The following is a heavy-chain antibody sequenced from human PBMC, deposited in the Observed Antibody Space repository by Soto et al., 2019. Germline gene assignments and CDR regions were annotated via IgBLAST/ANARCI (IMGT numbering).Heavy chain of an antibody. CDR1: GYSFTSYW. CDR2: IYPGDSDT. J-gene: IGHJ6*04. V-gene: IGHV5-51*01. Sequence: PGESLKISCKASGYSFTSYWIGWVRQMPGKGLEWMGIIYPGDSDTRYSPSFQGQVTISADKSISTAYLQWSSLKASDTAMYYCAGSISSECRTYCMDVWRKRNTVT. CDR3: AGSISSECRTYCMDV. D-gene: IGHD3-3*01.